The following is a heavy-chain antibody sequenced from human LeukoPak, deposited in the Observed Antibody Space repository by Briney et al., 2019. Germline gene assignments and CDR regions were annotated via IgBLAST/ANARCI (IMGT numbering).Heavy chain of an antibody. CDR3: ARGEVGATTWVAFDI. Sequence: GGSLRLSCAASGFTVSSNYMNWVRQAPEKGLEWVSIIYSGGSTSYADSVKGRFTISRDNSKNTLYLQMNSLRAEDTAVYYCARGEVGATTWVAFDIWGQGTRVTVSS. V-gene: IGHV3-53*01. D-gene: IGHD1-26*01. J-gene: IGHJ3*02. CDR2: IYSGGST. CDR1: GFTVSSNY.